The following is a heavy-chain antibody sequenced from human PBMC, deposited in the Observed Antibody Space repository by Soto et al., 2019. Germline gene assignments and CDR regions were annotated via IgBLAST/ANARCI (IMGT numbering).Heavy chain of an antibody. CDR3: GRGSGWSQY. D-gene: IGHD6-19*01. CDR2: IDYSGST. CDR1: GGSISSYY. Sequence: SETLSLTCTVSGGSISSYYWSSIRQPPGKGLEWIGYIDYSGSTNYNPSLKSRVTISVDTSKNQFSLKLTSVTAADTAVYYCGRGSGWSQYWGQGTLVTVSS. V-gene: IGHV4-59*01. J-gene: IGHJ4*02.